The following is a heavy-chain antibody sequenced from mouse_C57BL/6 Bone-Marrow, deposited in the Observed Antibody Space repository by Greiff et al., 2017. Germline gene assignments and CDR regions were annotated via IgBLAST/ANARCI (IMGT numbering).Heavy chain of an antibody. V-gene: IGHV1-9*01. Sequence: VKLQESGAELMKPGASVKLSCKATGYTFTGYWIEWVKQRPGHGLEWIGEILPGSGSTNYNEKFKGKATFTADTSSNTAYMQLSSLTTEDSAIYYCAKPLHYYGSSSYYFDYWGQGTTLTVSS. CDR1: GYTFTGYW. D-gene: IGHD1-1*01. CDR3: AKPLHYYGSSSYYFDY. J-gene: IGHJ2*01. CDR2: ILPGSGST.